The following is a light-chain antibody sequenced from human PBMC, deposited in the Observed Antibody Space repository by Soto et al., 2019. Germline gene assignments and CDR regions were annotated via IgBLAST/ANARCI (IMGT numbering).Light chain of an antibody. J-gene: IGLJ1*01. Sequence: QSALTQSPSASGSHGQSVTISCTGTSSDIGGYNSVSWYQQHPGKAPKVMIYDVTKRPSGVPDRFSGSKSGNTASLTVSALQAEDEADYYCSSYTDRKHLVFGTGTKVTVL. CDR2: DVT. CDR1: SSDIGGYNS. CDR3: SSYTDRKHLV. V-gene: IGLV2-8*01.